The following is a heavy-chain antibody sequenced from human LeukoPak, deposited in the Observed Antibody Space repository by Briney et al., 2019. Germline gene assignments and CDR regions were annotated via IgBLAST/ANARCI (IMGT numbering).Heavy chain of an antibody. CDR1: GDSFSSNSAA. J-gene: IGHJ6*02. Sequence: SQTLSLTCAISGDSFSSNSAAWTWIRQSPSRGLEWLGRTYYRSKWFHDYALSVKSRVTINPDTSKNQFSLRLNSVTPEDTAVYYCARGTWNYYYYYYDIDVWGQGTTVTVSS. V-gene: IGHV6-1*01. CDR3: ARGTWNYYYYYYDIDV. CDR2: TYYRSKWFH. D-gene: IGHD1-7*01.